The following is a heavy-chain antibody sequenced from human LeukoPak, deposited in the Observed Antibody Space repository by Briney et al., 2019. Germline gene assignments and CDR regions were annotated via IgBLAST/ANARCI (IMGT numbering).Heavy chain of an antibody. V-gene: IGHV1-2*02. CDR3: ARKANYYCYYYMDV. CDR2: INPNSGGT. J-gene: IGHJ6*03. CDR1: GYTFTGYY. Sequence: ASVKVSCKASGYTFTGYYMHWVRQAPGQGLEWMGWINPNSGGTNYAQKFQGRVTMTRDTSISTAYMELSRLRSDDTAVYYCARKANYYCYYYMDVWGKGTTVTVSS.